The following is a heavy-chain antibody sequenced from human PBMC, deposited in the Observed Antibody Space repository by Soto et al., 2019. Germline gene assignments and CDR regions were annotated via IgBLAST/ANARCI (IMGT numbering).Heavy chain of an antibody. CDR1: GFTFSSYA. D-gene: IGHD3-10*01. V-gene: IGHV3-23*01. J-gene: IGHJ6*02. CDR2: ISGSGGST. CDR3: AKAPRLVVRDRGRFDYYYYYGMDV. Sequence: AGGSLRLSCAASGFTFSSYAMSWVRQAPGKGLEWVSAISGSGGSTFYADSVKGRFTISRDNSKNTLYLQMNSLRAEDTAVYYCAKAPRLVVRDRGRFDYYYYYGMDVWGQGTTVTVSS.